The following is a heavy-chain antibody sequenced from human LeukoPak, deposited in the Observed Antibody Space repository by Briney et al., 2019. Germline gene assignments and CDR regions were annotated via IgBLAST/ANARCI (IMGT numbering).Heavy chain of an antibody. V-gene: IGHV4-38-2*01. CDR3: ARAMSIAARLQTIFDY. CDR2: FDHGGST. J-gene: IGHJ4*02. Sequence: SGGSLRLSCAASGFTFSSFEMNWIRQPPGKGLGGIGTFDHGGSTYYNPSLKSRVTISVDTSKNQCSLNLTSVTAADTAVYYCARAMSIAARLQTIFDYWGQGTLVTVSS. CDR1: GFTFSSFEM. D-gene: IGHD6-6*01.